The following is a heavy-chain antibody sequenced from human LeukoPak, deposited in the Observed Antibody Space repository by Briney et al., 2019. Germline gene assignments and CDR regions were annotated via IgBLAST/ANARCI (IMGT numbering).Heavy chain of an antibody. CDR1: PLTFSSYS. J-gene: IGHJ4*02. CDR3: AKGYSGYEASDY. V-gene: IGHV3-21*04. Sequence: GGSLRLSCAASPLTFSSYSLNWVRQAPGKGLEWVSSITTSSRYIYYADSVKGRFTISRDNSKNTLYLQMNSLRAEDTAVYYCAKGYSGYEASDYWGQGTLVTVSS. CDR2: ITTSSRYI. D-gene: IGHD5-12*01.